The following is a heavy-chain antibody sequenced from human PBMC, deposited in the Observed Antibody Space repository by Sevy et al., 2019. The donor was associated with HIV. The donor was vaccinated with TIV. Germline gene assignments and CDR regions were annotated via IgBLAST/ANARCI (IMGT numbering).Heavy chain of an antibody. J-gene: IGHJ4*02. D-gene: IGHD3-22*01. CDR2: INPSGGST. CDR3: ARAPMYYDSSGNHFDY. Sequence: ASMKVSCKASGYTFTSYYMHWVRQAPGQGLEWMGIINPSGGSTSYAQKFQGRVTMTRDTSTSTVYMELSSLRSEDTAVYYCARAPMYYDSSGNHFDYWGQGTLVTVSS. CDR1: GYTFTSYY. V-gene: IGHV1-46*01.